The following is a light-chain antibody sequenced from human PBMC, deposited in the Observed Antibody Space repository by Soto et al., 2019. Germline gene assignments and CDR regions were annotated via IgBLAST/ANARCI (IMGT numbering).Light chain of an antibody. CDR3: QQYGRSPRT. CDR1: QSVGNN. V-gene: IGKV3-20*01. J-gene: IGKJ1*01. CDR2: GVS. Sequence: EIVLTQSPATLSLSPGERATLYCRASQSVGNNLAWYQQKPGQAPRLLIYGVSSRVTGIPDRFSGSESGTDFALTISRLDPEDFAVYYCQQYGRSPRTFAQGTKVDVK.